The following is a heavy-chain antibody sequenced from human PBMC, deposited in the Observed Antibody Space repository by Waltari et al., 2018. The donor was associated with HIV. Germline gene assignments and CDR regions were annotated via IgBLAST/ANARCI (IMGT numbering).Heavy chain of an antibody. J-gene: IGHJ4*02. D-gene: IGHD3-22*01. Sequence: QVHLVQSGAEVKKPGSSVKVSCKASGGPFSSYAISWVRQAPGQGLEWMGGIIPIFGTANYAQKFQGRVTNTADKSTNTAYMELSSLRSEDTAVYYCATSPYDSSGYYAYWGQGTLITVSS. CDR3: ATSPYDSSGYYAY. CDR1: GGPFSSYA. V-gene: IGHV1-69*06. CDR2: IIPIFGTA.